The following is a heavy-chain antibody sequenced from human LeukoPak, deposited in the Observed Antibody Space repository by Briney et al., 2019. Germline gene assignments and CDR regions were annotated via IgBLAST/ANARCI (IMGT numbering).Heavy chain of an antibody. CDR2: IISNSGDT. D-gene: IGHD3-10*01. Sequence: ASVKVSCKSSGYSFSDYAMHWVRQAPGQGLEWMGRIISNSGDTSYAQKFQGRVTMTRDTSISTAYMDLSGLTFHDTAVYYCARGGSGSGYLYYFDQWGQGTLVSVSS. CDR3: ARGGSGSGYLYYFDQ. J-gene: IGHJ4*02. CDR1: GYSFSDYA. V-gene: IGHV1-2*06.